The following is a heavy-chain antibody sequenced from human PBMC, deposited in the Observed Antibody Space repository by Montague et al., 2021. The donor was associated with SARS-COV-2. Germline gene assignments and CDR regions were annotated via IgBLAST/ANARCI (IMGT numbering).Heavy chain of an antibody. CDR2: FYSVGST. D-gene: IGHD5-18*01. J-gene: IGHJ3*02. Sequence: SETLSLTCTVSGASVGSSDWGWIRQSPGKGLEWIGCFYSVGSTDYNPSLESRATISRDTSKNQFSLKVRSVTAADTAVYYCARETLTADAFDIWGQGTMVTVSS. CDR3: ARETLTADAFDI. V-gene: IGHV4-59*02. CDR1: GASVGSSD.